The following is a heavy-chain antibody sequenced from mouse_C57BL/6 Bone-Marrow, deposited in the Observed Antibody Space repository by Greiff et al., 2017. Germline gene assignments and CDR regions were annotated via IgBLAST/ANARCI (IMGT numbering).Heavy chain of an antibody. CDR2: IDPSDSYT. Sequence: QVQLKQPGAELVRPGTSVKLSCKASGYTFTSYWMHWVKQRPGQGLEWIGVIDPSDSYTNYNQKFKGKATLTVETSSSTAYMQLSSLTSEDSAVYYCARCEGFAYWGQGTLVTVSA. CDR3: ARCEGFAY. J-gene: IGHJ3*01. CDR1: GYTFTSYW. V-gene: IGHV1-59*01.